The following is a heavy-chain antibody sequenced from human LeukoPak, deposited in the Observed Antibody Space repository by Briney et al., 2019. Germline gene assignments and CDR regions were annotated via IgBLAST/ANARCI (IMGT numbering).Heavy chain of an antibody. D-gene: IGHD3-10*01. V-gene: IGHV3-21*01. Sequence: GGSLRLSCAASGFTFSSYSMNWVRQAPGKRLEWVSSISSSSSYIYYADSVKGRFTISRDNAKNSLYLQMNSLRAEDTAVYYCARAEGPMVRGVVDYWGQGTLVTVSS. CDR3: ARAEGPMVRGVVDY. CDR2: ISSSSSYI. CDR1: GFTFSSYS. J-gene: IGHJ4*02.